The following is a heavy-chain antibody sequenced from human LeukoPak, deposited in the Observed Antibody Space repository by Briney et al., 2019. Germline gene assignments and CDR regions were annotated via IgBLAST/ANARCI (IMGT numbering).Heavy chain of an antibody. CDR1: GGSISSGSYY. CDR2: IYYSGST. V-gene: IGHV4-61*01. J-gene: IGHJ4*02. Sequence: SQTLSLTCTVSGGSISSGSYYWSWIRQPPGKGLEWIGYIYYSGSTNYNPSLKSRVTISVDTSKNQFSLKLSSVTAADTAVYYCASGRGYYLFDYWGQGTLVTVSS. CDR3: ASGRGYYLFDY. D-gene: IGHD1-26*01.